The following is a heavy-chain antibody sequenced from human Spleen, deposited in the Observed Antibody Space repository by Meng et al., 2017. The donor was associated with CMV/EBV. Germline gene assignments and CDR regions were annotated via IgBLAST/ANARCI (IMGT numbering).Heavy chain of an antibody. V-gene: IGHV3-48*03. J-gene: IGHJ5*02. Sequence: GGSLRLSCTASGFSLSYYEMNWVRQAPGKGLEWVSYISSSGTTIYYADSVKGRFTISRDNAENSLYLQMNSLRAEDTAVYYCAREEQWPSIWFDPWGQGTLVTVSS. CDR2: ISSSGTTI. CDR3: AREEQWPSIWFDP. CDR1: GFSLSYYE. D-gene: IGHD6-19*01.